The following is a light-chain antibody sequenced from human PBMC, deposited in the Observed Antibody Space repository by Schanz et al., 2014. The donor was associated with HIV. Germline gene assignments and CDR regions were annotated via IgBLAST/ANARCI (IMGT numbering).Light chain of an antibody. CDR3: QQDGSS. CDR2: GAS. V-gene: IGKV3-20*01. J-gene: IGKJ3*01. CDR1: QSVSSNF. Sequence: EIVLTQSPGTLSLSPGERATLSCRASQSVSSNFLAWYQQKPGQAPRLLIYGASNRATGIPDRFSGSGSGTDFTLTISRLEPEDFAVYYCQQDGSSFGPGTKVEIK.